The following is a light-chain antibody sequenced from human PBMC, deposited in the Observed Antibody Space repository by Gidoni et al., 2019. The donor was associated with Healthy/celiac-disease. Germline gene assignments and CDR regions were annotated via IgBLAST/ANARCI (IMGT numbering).Light chain of an antibody. CDR3: QQYGSSPLT. CDR1: QSVSRSY. V-gene: IGKV3-20*01. J-gene: IGKJ4*01. Sequence: DIGLTQSPGTLSLSPGERATLAGRASQSVSRSYLAGYQQQPGQATRLLIYSASSRATGIPDRFSGSGSGTDCTLTISRLEPEDFAVYYCQQYGSSPLTFGGGTKVEIK. CDR2: SAS.